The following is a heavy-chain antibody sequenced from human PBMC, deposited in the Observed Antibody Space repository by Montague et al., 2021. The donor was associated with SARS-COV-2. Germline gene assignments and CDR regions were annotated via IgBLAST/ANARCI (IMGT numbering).Heavy chain of an antibody. CDR3: MRAGGLDNRPPV. D-gene: IGHD4-23*01. CDR1: GDSIMTTNW. CDR2: IYQSGST. Sequence: SETLSLTCAVSGDSIMTTNWWSWVRQPPGKGLEWIGEIYQSGSTNYNPSLKSRVTMSVDKPKNQFSLELNSLTAADTALYYCMRAGGLDNRPPVWGQGALVTVSS. J-gene: IGHJ4*02. V-gene: IGHV4-4*02.